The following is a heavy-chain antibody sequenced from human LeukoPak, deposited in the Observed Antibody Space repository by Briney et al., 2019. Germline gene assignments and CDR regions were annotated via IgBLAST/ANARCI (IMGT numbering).Heavy chain of an antibody. J-gene: IGHJ4*02. Sequence: SVKVSCKASGCTFSSYAISWVRQAPGQGLEWMGRIIPIFGIANYAQKFQGRVTITADKSTSTAYMELSSLRSEDTAVYYCARCISGSNYFDYWGQGTLVTVSS. V-gene: IGHV1-69*04. CDR2: IIPIFGIA. CDR3: ARCISGSNYFDY. D-gene: IGHD1-26*01. CDR1: GCTFSSYA.